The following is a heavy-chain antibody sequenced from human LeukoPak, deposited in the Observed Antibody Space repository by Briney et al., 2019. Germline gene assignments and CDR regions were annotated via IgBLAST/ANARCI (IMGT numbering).Heavy chain of an antibody. J-gene: IGHJ4*02. CDR1: GFTFDDYG. CDR2: INWNGGST. Sequence: GGSLRLSCAASGFTFDDYGMSWVRQAPGKGLEWVSGINWNGGSTGYADSVKGRFTISRDNAKNSLYLQMNSLRAEDTALYHCARDRGGEWELLYFDYWGQGTLVTASS. D-gene: IGHD1-26*01. V-gene: IGHV3-20*01. CDR3: ARDRGGEWELLYFDY.